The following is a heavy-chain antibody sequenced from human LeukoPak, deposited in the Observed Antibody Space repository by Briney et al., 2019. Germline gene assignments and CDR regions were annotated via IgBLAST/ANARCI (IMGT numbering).Heavy chain of an antibody. CDR3: ARVRTEWYIDL. CDR1: GFIFSPYW. V-gene: IGHV3-7*01. Sequence: GGSLRLSCAASGFIFSPYWVTWVRQAPGMGLEWVANMKEDGGEKFYVDSVRGRFTISRDNAKNSLYLQMNSLRVEDTGVYYCARVRTEWYIDLWGRGTLVTVSA. D-gene: IGHD2-8*02. CDR2: MKEDGGEK. J-gene: IGHJ2*01.